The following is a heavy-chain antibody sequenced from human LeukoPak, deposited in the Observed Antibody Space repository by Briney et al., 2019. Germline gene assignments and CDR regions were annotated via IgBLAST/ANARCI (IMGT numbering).Heavy chain of an antibody. CDR1: GGSISSYY. CDR3: ARVRLFGYSYGQRVGVHWFDP. V-gene: IGHV4-59*12. D-gene: IGHD5-18*01. CDR2: IYYSGST. J-gene: IGHJ5*02. Sequence: SETLSLTCTVSGGSISSYYWSWIRQPPGKGLEWIGYIYYSGSTNYNPSLKSRVTISVDTSKNQFSLKLSSVTAADTAVYYCARVRLFGYSYGQRVGVHWFDPWGQGTLVTVSS.